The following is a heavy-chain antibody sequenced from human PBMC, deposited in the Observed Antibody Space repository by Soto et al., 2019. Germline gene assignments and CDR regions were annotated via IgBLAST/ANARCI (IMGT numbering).Heavy chain of an antibody. Sequence: PGGSLRLSCAASGFTFSSYAMSWVRQAPGKGLEWVSAISGSGGSTYYADSVKGRFTISRDNSKNTLYLQMNSLRAEDTAVYYCAKGSPRGWSAQLGDNWFDPWGQGTLVTVSS. D-gene: IGHD1-1*01. CDR1: GFTFSSYA. CDR2: ISGSGGST. CDR3: AKGSPRGWSAQLGDNWFDP. V-gene: IGHV3-23*01. J-gene: IGHJ5*02.